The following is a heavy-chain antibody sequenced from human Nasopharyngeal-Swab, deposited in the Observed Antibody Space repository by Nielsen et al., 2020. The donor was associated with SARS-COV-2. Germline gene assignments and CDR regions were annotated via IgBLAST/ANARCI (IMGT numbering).Heavy chain of an antibody. CDR2: ISSSSRTI. V-gene: IGHV3-48*01. D-gene: IGHD2-2*01. CDR3: ARATRPRYCSSTSCFNWFDP. Sequence: GESLKISCAASGFTFSSYSMNWVRQAPGKGLEWVSYISSSSRTIYYADSVKGRFTISRDNAKNSLYLQMNSLRAEDTAVYYCARATRPRYCSSTSCFNWFDPWGQGTLVTVSS. CDR1: GFTFSSYS. J-gene: IGHJ5*02.